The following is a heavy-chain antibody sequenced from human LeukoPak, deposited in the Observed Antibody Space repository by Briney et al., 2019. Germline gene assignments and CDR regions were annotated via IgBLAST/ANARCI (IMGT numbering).Heavy chain of an antibody. V-gene: IGHV3-33*01. CDR3: ARDVAAAGPGAFDY. Sequence: GGPLKLSWPAPELTFSSYGMHWFGQAPGKGLGGVPVIWYDGSNKYYADSVKGRFTISRDNSKNTLYLQMNSLRAEDTAVYYCARDVAAAGPGAFDYWGQGTLVTVSS. CDR1: ELTFSSYG. J-gene: IGHJ4*02. CDR2: IWYDGSNK. D-gene: IGHD6-13*01.